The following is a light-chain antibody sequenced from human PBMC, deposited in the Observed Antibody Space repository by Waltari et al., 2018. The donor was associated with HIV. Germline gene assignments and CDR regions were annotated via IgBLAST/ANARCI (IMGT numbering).Light chain of an antibody. Sequence: EIVVTQSPGTLSLSPGERATLSCRASQSVSSNYLAWYQQKPGQSPRLLIYAASRKATDIPDRFSGSGSGTYFILTISRLEPEDFAVYYCQQYCSSPLYTFGQGTTLEIK. CDR1: QSVSSNY. CDR3: QQYCSSPLYT. J-gene: IGKJ2*01. V-gene: IGKV3-20*01. CDR2: AAS.